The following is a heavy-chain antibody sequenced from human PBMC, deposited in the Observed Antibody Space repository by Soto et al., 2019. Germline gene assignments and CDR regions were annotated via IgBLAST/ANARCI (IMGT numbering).Heavy chain of an antibody. CDR2: ISRSGGDR. V-gene: IGHV3-23*01. CDR3: AKDFDTYSSPLQYGMDV. Sequence: GGSLRLSCAVSGFTFSDYGMTWVRQAPGKGLGWVSAISRSGGDRFYADSVKGRFAVSRDNSKNTLFLQMNSLRAEDTALYYCAKDFDTYSSPLQYGMDVWGQGTTVTVSS. J-gene: IGHJ6*02. D-gene: IGHD6-19*01. CDR1: GFTFSDYG.